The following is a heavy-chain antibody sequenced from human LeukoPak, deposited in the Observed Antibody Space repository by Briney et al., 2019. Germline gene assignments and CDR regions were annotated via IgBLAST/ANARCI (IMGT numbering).Heavy chain of an antibody. CDR3: ARDLGYSYGTYYYYYYGMDV. D-gene: IGHD5-18*01. CDR1: GLTFSSYA. CDR2: ISYDGSNK. Sequence: PGRSLRLSCAASGLTFSSYAMHWVRQAPGKGLEWVAVISYDGSNKYYADSVKGRFTISRDNSKNTLYLQMNSLRAEDTAVYYCARDLGYSYGTYYYYYYGMDVWGQGTTVTVSS. V-gene: IGHV3-30-3*01. J-gene: IGHJ6*02.